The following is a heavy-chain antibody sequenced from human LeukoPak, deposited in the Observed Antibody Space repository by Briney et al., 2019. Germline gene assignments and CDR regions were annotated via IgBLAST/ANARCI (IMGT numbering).Heavy chain of an antibody. CDR1: GGSISSYY. D-gene: IGHD6-6*01. CDR3: AREGSMTARPFVSIDY. J-gene: IGHJ4*02. V-gene: IGHV4-4*07. CDR2: IHTSGST. Sequence: SETLSLTCTVSGGSISSYYWSWIRQPAGKGLEWIGRIHTSGSTDCNPSLKSRVTMSVDTSKNQFSLKLRSVTAADTAVYYCAREGSMTARPFVSIDYWGQGTLVTVSS.